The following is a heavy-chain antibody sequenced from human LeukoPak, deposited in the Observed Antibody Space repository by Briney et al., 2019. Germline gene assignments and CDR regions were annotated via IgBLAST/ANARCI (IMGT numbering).Heavy chain of an antibody. CDR2: MSYRGST. CDR3: ARDLSPRVGNSSGYSL. J-gene: IGHJ3*01. CDR1: GASISTYS. V-gene: IGHV4-59*12. D-gene: IGHD3-22*01. Sequence: SETLSLTCTVSGASISTYSWNWIRQAPGRGLEWIGYMSYRGSTNFNPSLRGRGTMSLDTSKKQFSLELTSVTAADTAVYYCARDLSPRVGNSSGYSLWGQGTMVTVSS.